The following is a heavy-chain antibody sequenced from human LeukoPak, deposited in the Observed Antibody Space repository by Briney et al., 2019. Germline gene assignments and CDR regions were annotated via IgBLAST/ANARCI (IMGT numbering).Heavy chain of an antibody. Sequence: GGSLRLSCAASGFTVSSNYMSWVRQAPGKGLEWASIIYSGGSTYYVDSVKGRFTISRDNSKNTLYLQMNSLRAGDTAVYYCAKDDGWVQYANWGQGTLVTVSS. D-gene: IGHD5-24*01. CDR2: IYSGGST. V-gene: IGHV3-66*01. CDR3: AKDDGWVQYAN. J-gene: IGHJ4*02. CDR1: GFTVSSNY.